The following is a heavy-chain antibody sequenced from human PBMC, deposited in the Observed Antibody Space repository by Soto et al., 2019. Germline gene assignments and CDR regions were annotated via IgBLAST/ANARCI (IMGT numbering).Heavy chain of an antibody. CDR2: ISVGATRT. CDR1: GFTFSSYT. J-gene: IGHJ3*02. Sequence: VQLLESGGGLVQPGGSLRLSCAASGFTFSSYTMTWVRQAPGKGLEWVSGISVGATRTYYADSVKGRFSISRDDSKNTLSLQMNSLRGDGTAVYYCAKAGGYMYDAFDIWGQGTMVTVSS. V-gene: IGHV3-23*01. CDR3: AKAGGYMYDAFDI. D-gene: IGHD3-10*01.